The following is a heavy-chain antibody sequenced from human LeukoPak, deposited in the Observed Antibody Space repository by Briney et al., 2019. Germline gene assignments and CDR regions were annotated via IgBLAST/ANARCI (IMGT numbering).Heavy chain of an antibody. CDR3: AKNPNYYYDSSGFFDY. Sequence: SGGSLRLSCAASGFNFNNFAMSWVRQAPGKGLEWLSAMTGPADTTYYAESVKGRFTISRDYSKSMVFLQMNSLRVEDTAIYYCAKNPNYYYDSSGFFDYWGQGTLVTVSS. D-gene: IGHD3-22*01. CDR2: MTGPADTT. V-gene: IGHV3-23*01. J-gene: IGHJ4*02. CDR1: GFNFNNFA.